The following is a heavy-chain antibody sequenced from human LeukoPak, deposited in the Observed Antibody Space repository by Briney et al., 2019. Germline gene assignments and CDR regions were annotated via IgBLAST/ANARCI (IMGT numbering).Heavy chain of an antibody. J-gene: IGHJ5*02. CDR3: ARDYGQQLVLNWFDP. CDR2: INPSGGST. D-gene: IGHD6-13*01. Sequence: ASVKVSCKASGYTFTSYYMHWVHQAPGQGLKWMGIINPSGGSTSYAQKFQGRVTMTRDMSTSTVYMELSSLRSEDTAVYYCARDYGQQLVLNWFDPWGQGTLVTVSS. V-gene: IGHV1-46*01. CDR1: GYTFTSYY.